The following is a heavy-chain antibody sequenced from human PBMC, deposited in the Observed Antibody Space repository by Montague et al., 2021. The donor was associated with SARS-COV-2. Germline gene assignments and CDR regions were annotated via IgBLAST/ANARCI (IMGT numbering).Heavy chain of an antibody. CDR3: ARSPEPMIILIITLLNWYFDL. CDR1: GGSISSSNYF. D-gene: IGHD3-22*01. Sequence: SETLSLTCTVSGGSISSSNYFWGWIRQPPGKGLEWIGSIYFGGGTYYNPSLKSRVTISVDTSKNQFSLKMSSVTAADTAVYYCARSPEPMIILIITLLNWYFDLWGRGTLVTVSS. V-gene: IGHV4-39*07. CDR2: IYFGGGT. J-gene: IGHJ2*01.